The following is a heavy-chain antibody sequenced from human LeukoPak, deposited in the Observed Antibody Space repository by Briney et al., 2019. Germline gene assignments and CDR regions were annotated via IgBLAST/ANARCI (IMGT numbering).Heavy chain of an antibody. Sequence: GRSLRLSCAASGFTFDDYAMHWVRQAPGKGLEWVSGISWNSGSIGYADSVKGRFTISRDNAKNSLYLQMNSLRAEDTALYYCAKGLAYYDSCSDYWGQGTLVTVSS. CDR3: AKGLAYYDSCSDY. CDR1: GFTFDDYA. V-gene: IGHV3-9*01. CDR2: ISWNSGSI. J-gene: IGHJ4*02. D-gene: IGHD3-22*01.